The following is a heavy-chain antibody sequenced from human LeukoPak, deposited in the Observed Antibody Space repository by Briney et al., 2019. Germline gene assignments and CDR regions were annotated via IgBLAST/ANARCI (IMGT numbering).Heavy chain of an antibody. V-gene: IGHV3-30*18. CDR3: AKDSSSWYGRYYYMDV. CDR1: GFTFSSYG. D-gene: IGHD6-13*01. J-gene: IGHJ6*03. CDR2: ISYDGSNK. Sequence: GGSLRLSCAASGFTFSSYGMHWVRQAPGKGLEWVAVISYDGSNKYYADSVKGRFTISRDNSKNTLYLQMNSLRAEDTAVYYCAKDSSSWYGRYYYMDVWGKGTTVTVSS.